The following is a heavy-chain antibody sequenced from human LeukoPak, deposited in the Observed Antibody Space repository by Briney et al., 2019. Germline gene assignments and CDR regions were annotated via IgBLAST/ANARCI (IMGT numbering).Heavy chain of an antibody. CDR1: GDSVSSNSAA. J-gene: IGHJ3*02. D-gene: IGHD3-10*01. CDR2: TYYRSKWFN. V-gene: IGHV6-1*01. CDR3: ARDGYYYGSGDSYDAFDI. Sequence: SQTLSLTCAISGDSVSSNSAAWNWIRQSPSRGLEWLGRTYYRSKWFNDYAVSVKSRITINPDTSKNQFSLQLNSVTPEDTAVYYCARDGYYYGSGDSYDAFDIWGQGTMVTVSS.